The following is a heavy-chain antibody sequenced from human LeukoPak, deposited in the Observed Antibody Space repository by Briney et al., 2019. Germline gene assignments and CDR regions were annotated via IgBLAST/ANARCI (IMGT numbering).Heavy chain of an antibody. D-gene: IGHD2-2*03. J-gene: IGHJ6*03. CDR1: GYTFTSYG. CDR2: ISAYNGNT. CDR3: ARVDIVVVPAARTYYYYYVDV. V-gene: IGHV1-18*01. Sequence: ASVKVSCKASGYTFTSYGISWVRQAPGQGLEWMGWISAYNGNTNYAQKLQGRVTMTTDTSTSTAYMELRSLRSDDTAAYYCARVDIVVVPAARTYYYYYVDVWGKGTTVTVSS.